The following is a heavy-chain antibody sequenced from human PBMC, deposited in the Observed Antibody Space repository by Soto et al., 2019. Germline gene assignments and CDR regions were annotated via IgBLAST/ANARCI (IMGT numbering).Heavy chain of an antibody. V-gene: IGHV3-48*02. CDR2: INSGSSTI. D-gene: IGHD5-12*01. J-gene: IGHJ4*02. CDR1: GFPFSSYA. Sequence: EVQLVESGGGLVQPGGSLRLSCAASGFPFSSYAMNWVRQAPGKGLEWVSYINSGSSTIYYADSAKGRFTISRDNAKNSLYLQMNSLRDEDTAVYFCVRDRGYTGYDLQYWGQGALVALSS. CDR3: VRDRGYTGYDLQY.